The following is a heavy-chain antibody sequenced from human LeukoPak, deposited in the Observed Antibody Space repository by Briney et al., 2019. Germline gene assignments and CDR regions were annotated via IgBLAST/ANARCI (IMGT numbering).Heavy chain of an antibody. CDR2: INAGNGDT. V-gene: IGHV1-3*01. D-gene: IGHD2-21*01. Sequence: GASGKASCKAAGYIFTNYFIHWVRQAPGQRPEWMGWINAGNGDTKYSHHFQGRATITRDTSASTAYTEMSRLTSQDTALYYCARDDCGDTCYPGGYWGQGTLVTVSS. CDR1: GYIFTNYF. J-gene: IGHJ1*01. CDR3: ARDDCGDTCYPGGY.